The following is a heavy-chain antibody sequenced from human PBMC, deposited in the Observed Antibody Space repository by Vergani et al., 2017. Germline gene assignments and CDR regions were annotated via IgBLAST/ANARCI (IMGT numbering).Heavy chain of an antibody. V-gene: IGHV4-39*01. J-gene: IGHJ5*02. CDR2: IYYIVST. CDR1: GASIRSSNYY. D-gene: IGHD6-19*01. Sequence: QLQLQESVPGLVKPSATLSLTCSVSGASIRSSNYYWGWIRQPPGKGLEWIASIYYIVSTYSNPSIKTRVTISVDTSKNQFSLKLSSLTAADTAVYFCARHSTVEWLVKLGWIDPWGQGILVTVSS. CDR3: ARHSTVEWLVKLGWIDP.